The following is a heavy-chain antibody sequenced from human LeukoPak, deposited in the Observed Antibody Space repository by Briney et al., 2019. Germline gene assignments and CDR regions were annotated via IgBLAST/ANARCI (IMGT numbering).Heavy chain of an antibody. J-gene: IGHJ5*02. V-gene: IGHV4-30-4*01. D-gene: IGHD2-2*01. CDR3: ARAIVVVPAANNWFDP. CDR2: IYYSGST. CDR1: GGSISSGDYY. Sequence: SQTLSLTCTVSGGSISSGDYYWSWTRQPPGKGLEWIGYIYYSGSTYYNPSLKSRVTISVDTSKNQFSLKLSSVTAADTAVYYCARAIVVVPAANNWFDPWGQGTLVTVSS.